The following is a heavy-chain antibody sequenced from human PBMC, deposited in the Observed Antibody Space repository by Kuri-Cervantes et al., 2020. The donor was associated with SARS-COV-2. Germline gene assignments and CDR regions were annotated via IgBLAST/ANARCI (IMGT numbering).Heavy chain of an antibody. CDR3: ATDKPSYGGNGYLEL. D-gene: IGHD4-23*01. Sequence: SETLSLTCSVSGGSIRSGAYYCHWIRHRPGKGLEWIGNIYYNGITYYNPSLKSRITMSVDTSKNQFSLKLSSVTAADTAVYYCATDKPSYGGNGYLELWGQGTLVTVSS. CDR2: IYYNGIT. J-gene: IGHJ1*01. V-gene: IGHV4-31*03. CDR1: GGSIRSGAYY.